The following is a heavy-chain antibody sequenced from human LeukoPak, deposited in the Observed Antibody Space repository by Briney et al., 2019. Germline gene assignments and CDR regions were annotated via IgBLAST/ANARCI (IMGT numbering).Heavy chain of an antibody. D-gene: IGHD3-3*01. CDR2: INPNSGGT. J-gene: IGHJ6*03. CDR3: ARDGRYDFWSGFSLNYYYYYMDV. V-gene: IGHV1-2*02. CDR1: GYTFTGYY. Sequence: GASVKVSCKASGYTFTGYYMHWVRQAPGQGLEWTGWINPNSGGTNYAQKFQGRVTMTRDTSISTAYLELSRLRSDDTAVYYCARDGRYDFWSGFSLNYYYYYMDVWGKGTTVTVSS.